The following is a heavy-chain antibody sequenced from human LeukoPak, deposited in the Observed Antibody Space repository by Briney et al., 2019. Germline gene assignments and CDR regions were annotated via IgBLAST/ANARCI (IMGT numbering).Heavy chain of an antibody. J-gene: IGHJ4*02. CDR1: GYTFTSYG. CDR2: ISAYNGNT. V-gene: IGHV1-18*01. CDR3: ARVFRPIIAAAGTVDY. Sequence: ASAKVSCKASGYTFTSYGISWVRQAPGQGLEWMGWISAYNGNTNYAQKLQGRVTMTTDTSTSTAYMELRSLRSDDTAVYYCARVFRPIIAAAGTVDYWGQGTLVTVSS. D-gene: IGHD6-13*01.